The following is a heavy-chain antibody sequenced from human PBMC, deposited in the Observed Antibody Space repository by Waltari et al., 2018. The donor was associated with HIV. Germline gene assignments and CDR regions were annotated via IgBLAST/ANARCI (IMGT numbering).Heavy chain of an antibody. D-gene: IGHD6-13*01. V-gene: IGHV3-21*01. CDR3: ATDSSSWYGPGY. CDR2: ISSSSSYI. J-gene: IGHJ4*02. Sequence: EVQLVESGGGLVKPGGSLRLSCAASGFTFSSYSMNWVRQAPGKGLEWVSSISSSSSYIYYAYSVKGRFTISRDNAKNSLYLQMNSLRAEDTAVYYCATDSSSWYGPGYWGQGTLVTVSS. CDR1: GFTFSSYS.